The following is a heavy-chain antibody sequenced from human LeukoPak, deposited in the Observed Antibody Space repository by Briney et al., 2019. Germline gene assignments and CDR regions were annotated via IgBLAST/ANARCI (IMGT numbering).Heavy chain of an antibody. D-gene: IGHD6-13*01. CDR1: GGSISSYY. CDR3: ARRGSSWSGWFDP. J-gene: IGHJ5*02. Sequence: SETLSLTCTVSGGSISSYYWSWIRQPPGKGLEWIRYIYTSGSTNYNPSLKSRVTISVDTSKNQFSLKLSSVTAADTAVYYCARRGSSWSGWFDPWGQGTLVTVSS. CDR2: IYTSGST. V-gene: IGHV4-4*09.